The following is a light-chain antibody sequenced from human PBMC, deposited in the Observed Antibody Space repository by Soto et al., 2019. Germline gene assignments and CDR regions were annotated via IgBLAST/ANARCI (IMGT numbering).Light chain of an antibody. J-gene: IGLJ3*02. CDR3: QTWATGIRV. V-gene: IGLV4-69*01. CDR1: SGHSSYA. CDR2: LNSDGSH. Sequence: QSVLTQSPSASASLGASVKLTCTLSSGHSSYAIAWHQQQPEKGPRYLMKLNSDGSHSKGYGIPDRFSGSSSGAERYLTISSLQSEDEADYYCQTWATGIRVFGGGTQLTVL.